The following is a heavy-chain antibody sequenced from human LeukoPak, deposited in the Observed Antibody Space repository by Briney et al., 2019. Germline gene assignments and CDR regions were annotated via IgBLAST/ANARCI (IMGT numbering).Heavy chain of an antibody. CDR2: INHSGST. CDR1: GGSFSGYY. V-gene: IGHV4-34*01. CDR3: ARGWGGIAKY. D-gene: IGHD6-13*01. J-gene: IGHJ4*02. Sequence: PSETLSLTCAVYGGSFSGYYWSWIRQPPGKGLEWIGEINHSGSTNYNPSLKSRVTISVDTSKNQFSLKLSSVTAADTAVYYCARGWGGIAKYWGQGTLVTVSS.